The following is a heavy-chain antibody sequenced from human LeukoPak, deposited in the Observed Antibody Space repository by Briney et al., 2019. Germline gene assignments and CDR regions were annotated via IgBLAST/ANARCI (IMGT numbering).Heavy chain of an antibody. V-gene: IGHV3-48*03. D-gene: IGHD3-10*01. CDR2: ISSSDSTI. J-gene: IGHJ5*02. CDR1: GFTFSSYE. Sequence: GGSLRLSCAASGFTFSSYEMNWVRQAPGKGLEWVSYISSSDSTIYYADSVKGRFTISRDNAKNSLYLQMNSLRAEDTAVYYCARDGSGSYYPVSWFDPWGQGTLVTVSS. CDR3: ARDGSGSYYPVSWFDP.